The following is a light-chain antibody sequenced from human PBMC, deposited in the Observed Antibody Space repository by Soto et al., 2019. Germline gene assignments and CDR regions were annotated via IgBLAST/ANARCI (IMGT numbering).Light chain of an antibody. CDR1: QRVLYSSNNKNY. Sequence: DIVMTQSPDSLAVSLGERATINCKSSQRVLYSSNNKNYLAWYQQKPGQPPKLLICWASTRESGVPDRSSGSGSGADVALTNRKLQSEDVAVYYCRQYDSTPGAFGQGKKVEIK. CDR2: WAS. CDR3: RQYDSTPGA. J-gene: IGKJ1*01. V-gene: IGKV4-1*01.